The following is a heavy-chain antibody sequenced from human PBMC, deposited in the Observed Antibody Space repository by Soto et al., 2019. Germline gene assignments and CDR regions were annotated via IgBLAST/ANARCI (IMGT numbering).Heavy chain of an antibody. J-gene: IGHJ4*02. CDR1: GGSIVDSNDH. CDR3: ARHYSSGNYYSPINY. CDR2: FYYSGST. Sequence: SETLSLTCTVSGGSIVDSNDHWGWIRQSPGQGLEWIGSFYYSGSTHYNPPFKSRATISVDTSKNQFSLELSFVTAADTAVYFCARHYSSGNYYSPINYWGQGALVTVSS. D-gene: IGHD3-10*01. V-gene: IGHV4-39*01.